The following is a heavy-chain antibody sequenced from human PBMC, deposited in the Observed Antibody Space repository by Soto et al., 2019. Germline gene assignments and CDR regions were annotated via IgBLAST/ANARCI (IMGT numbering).Heavy chain of an antibody. CDR2: ISAYNGYT. CDR3: ARDVRLLWFGEGDTRYWYFDL. CDR1: GYTFISYG. Sequence: QVRLLQSGSEVKKPGASVKVSCQASGYTFISYGITWVRQAPGQGLEWMGWISAYNGYTNYAQKFQGRVTMTTDTSTSTAYLELRSLRSYDTAVYYCARDVRLLWFGEGDTRYWYFDLWGRGTLVSVAS. J-gene: IGHJ2*01. V-gene: IGHV1-18*01. D-gene: IGHD3-10*01.